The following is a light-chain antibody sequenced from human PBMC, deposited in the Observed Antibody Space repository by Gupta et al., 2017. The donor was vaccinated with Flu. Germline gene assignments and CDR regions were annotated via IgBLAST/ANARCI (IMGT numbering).Light chain of an antibody. V-gene: IGKV1-12*01. CDR1: QDIDNW. CDR3: QQAGSFPYT. J-gene: IGKJ2*01. Sequence: DVQVTQSPSSVSASVGDRVNMTCRASQDIDNWLAWYQQRPGKAPNLLIYAASSLQSGVPSRFSGSGSQTEFTLTITSLQLEDSSTYYCQQAGSFPYTFGQGTKVEI. CDR2: AAS.